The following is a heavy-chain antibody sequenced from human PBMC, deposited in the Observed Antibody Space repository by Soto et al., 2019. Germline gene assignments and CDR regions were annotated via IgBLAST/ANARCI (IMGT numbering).Heavy chain of an antibody. D-gene: IGHD6-13*01. Sequence: QVQLQQWGAGLLKPSETLSLTCAVYGGSFSGYYWSWIRQPPGKGLEWIGEINHSGSTIYNPSLKSRVTISVDTSKNQFSLKLSSVTAPDTAVYYCPGGRRSSWSGRAFDYWGQGTLVTVSS. CDR2: INHSGST. CDR3: PGGRRSSWSGRAFDY. V-gene: IGHV4-34*01. CDR1: GGSFSGYY. J-gene: IGHJ4*02.